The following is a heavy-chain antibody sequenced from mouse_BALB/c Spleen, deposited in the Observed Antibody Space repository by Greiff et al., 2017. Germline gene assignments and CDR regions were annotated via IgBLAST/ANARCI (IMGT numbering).Heavy chain of an antibody. D-gene: IGHD2-10*02. CDR3: ARGGGYGSYYFDY. CDR1: GFTFSSYA. V-gene: IGHV5-6-5*01. J-gene: IGHJ2*01. CDR2: ISSGGST. Sequence: KLVESGGGLVKPGGSLKLSCAASGFTFSSYAMSWVRQTPEKRLEWVASISSGGSTYYPDSVKGRFTISRDNARNILYLQMSSLRSEDTAMYYCARGGGYGSYYFDYWGQGTTLTVSS.